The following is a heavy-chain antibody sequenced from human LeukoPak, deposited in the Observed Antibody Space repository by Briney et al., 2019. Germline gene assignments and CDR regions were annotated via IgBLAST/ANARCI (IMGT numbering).Heavy chain of an antibody. J-gene: IGHJ4*02. CDR3: AREMTTITRYFHY. Sequence: GGSLRLSCAASGFTFANYWMSWVRQAPGKGLEWVANIRQDGSEKFYVDSVKGRFTISRDNSKNTLYLQMNSLTAEDTAVYYCAREMTTITRYFHYWGQGTLVTVSS. CDR2: IRQDGSEK. D-gene: IGHD5-24*01. V-gene: IGHV3-7*03. CDR1: GFTFANYW.